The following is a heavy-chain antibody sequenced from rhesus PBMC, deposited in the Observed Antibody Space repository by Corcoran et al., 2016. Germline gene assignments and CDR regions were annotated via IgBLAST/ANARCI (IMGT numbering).Heavy chain of an antibody. V-gene: IGHV4-122*02. D-gene: IGHD4-4*01. CDR2: ISYSGNT. CDR3: AGTSSYDV. Sequence: QVQLQASGPGLVKPSETLSLTCPVSGGSISSTYYYWPWIRPAPGKGLEWIGYISYSGNTNYNPSLKSRVTILRDTSKNQFSLKLNSVTAADTAVYYCAGTSSYDVWGRGVLVTVSS. CDR1: GGSISSTYYY. J-gene: IGHJ5-2*02.